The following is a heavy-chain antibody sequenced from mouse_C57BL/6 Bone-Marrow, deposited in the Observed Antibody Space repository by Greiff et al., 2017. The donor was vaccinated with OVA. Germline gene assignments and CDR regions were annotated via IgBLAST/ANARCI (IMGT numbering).Heavy chain of an antibody. D-gene: IGHD2-14*01. V-gene: IGHV1-81*01. CDR3: ARDMRVRRGYAMDY. CDR2: IYPRSGNT. CDR1: GYTFTSYG. Sequence: VQLQESGAELARPGASVKLSCKASGYTFTSYGISWVKQRTGQGLEWIGEIYPRSGNTYYNEKFKGKATLTADKSSSTAYMELRSLTSEDSAVYLCARDMRVRRGYAMDYWGQGTSVTVSS. J-gene: IGHJ4*01.